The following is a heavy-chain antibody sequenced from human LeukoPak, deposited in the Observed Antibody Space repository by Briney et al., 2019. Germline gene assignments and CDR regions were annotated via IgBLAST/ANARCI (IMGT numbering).Heavy chain of an antibody. V-gene: IGHV4-39*07. D-gene: IGHD3-10*01. CDR3: ARGIGSGSYYRTF. CDR2: INHSGST. J-gene: IGHJ4*02. CDR1: GGSISSSSYH. Sequence: SETLSLTCSVSGGSISSSSYHWSWIRQPPGKGLEWIGEINHSGSTNYNPSLKSRVTISVDTSKNQFSLKLSSVTAADTAVYYCARGIGSGSYYRTFWGQGTLVTVSS.